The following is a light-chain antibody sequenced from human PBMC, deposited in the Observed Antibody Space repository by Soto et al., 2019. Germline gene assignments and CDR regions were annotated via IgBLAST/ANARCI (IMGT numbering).Light chain of an antibody. Sequence: QSVLTQPPSASGTPGQRVTISCSGSSSNIGSNYVYWYQQLPGTAPKLLIYKNNQRPSGVPDRFSGSKSGTSASLAISGLRSEDEADYYCAAWDDSLSDYVVGSGTKVTVL. CDR2: KNN. V-gene: IGLV1-47*01. J-gene: IGLJ1*01. CDR1: SSNIGSNY. CDR3: AAWDDSLSDYV.